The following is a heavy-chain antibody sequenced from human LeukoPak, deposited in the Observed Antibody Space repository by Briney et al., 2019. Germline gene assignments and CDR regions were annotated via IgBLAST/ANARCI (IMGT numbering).Heavy chain of an antibody. CDR2: INPNSGGT. CDR1: GYTFTGYY. V-gene: IGHV1-2*06. CDR3: AREIRGYSSGWYNSHYGMDV. D-gene: IGHD6-19*01. Sequence: ASVKVSCKASGYTFTGYYMHWVRQAPGQGLEWMGRINPNSGGTNYAQKFQGRVTMTRDTSISTAYMELRSLRSDDTAVYYCAREIRGYSSGWYNSHYGMDVWGQGTTVTVSS. J-gene: IGHJ6*02.